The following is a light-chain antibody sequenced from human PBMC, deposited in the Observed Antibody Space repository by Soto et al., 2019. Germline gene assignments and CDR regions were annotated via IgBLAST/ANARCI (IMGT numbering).Light chain of an antibody. CDR1: QSISNW. V-gene: IGKV1-5*01. J-gene: IGKJ2*01. CDR2: DAS. Sequence: DIQMTQSPSTLSASVGDGVTSTCRASQSISNWLAWYQQKPGKAPKLLIYDASSSESGVPSRFSGSGSGTEFTLSISSLHPDDFATYYCQQYDSYSPSSFGQGTKLEIK. CDR3: QQYDSYSPSS.